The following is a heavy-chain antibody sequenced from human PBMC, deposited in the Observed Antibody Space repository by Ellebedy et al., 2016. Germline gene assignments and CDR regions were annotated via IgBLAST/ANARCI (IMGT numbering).Heavy chain of an antibody. CDR1: GFTFSSYS. V-gene: IGHV3-21*01. CDR3: ARDREPTYCDSTAGYYYYGMDV. D-gene: IGHD4-17*01. CDR2: ISSSSSYI. J-gene: IGHJ6*02. Sequence: GESLKISCAASGFTFSSYSMNWVRQAPGKGLEWVSSISSSSSYIYYADSVKGRFTISRDNAKNSLYLQMNSLRAEDTAVYYCARDREPTYCDSTAGYYYYGMDVWGQGTTVTVSS.